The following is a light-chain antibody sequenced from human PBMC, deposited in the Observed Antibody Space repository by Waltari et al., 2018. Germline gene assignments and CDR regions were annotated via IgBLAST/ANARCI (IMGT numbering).Light chain of an antibody. Sequence: SYELTQPPSVSVSPGQTARITCSGDAFPRQFAYWYQQKPGQAPVLVLYKDTERRSGNPERFSGSSSGTTVTLTISGVQAEDEADYYCLSADSSGPYLYVFGTGTTVTVL. CDR2: KDT. CDR1: AFPRQF. V-gene: IGLV3-25*03. J-gene: IGLJ1*01. CDR3: LSADSSGPYLYV.